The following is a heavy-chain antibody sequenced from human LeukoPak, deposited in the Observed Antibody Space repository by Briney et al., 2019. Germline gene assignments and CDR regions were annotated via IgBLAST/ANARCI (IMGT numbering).Heavy chain of an antibody. J-gene: IGHJ6*03. CDR1: GYTFTGYY. CDR3: ARALYSSGPHSYYYYYYMDV. CDR2: INPNSGGT. V-gene: IGHV1-2*02. D-gene: IGHD6-19*01. Sequence: VASVKVSCKASGYTFTGYYMHWVRQAPGQGLEWMGWINPNSGGTNYAQKFQGRVTMTRDTSISTAYMELSRLRSDDTAVYYCARALYSSGPHSYYYYYYMDVWGKGTTVTISS.